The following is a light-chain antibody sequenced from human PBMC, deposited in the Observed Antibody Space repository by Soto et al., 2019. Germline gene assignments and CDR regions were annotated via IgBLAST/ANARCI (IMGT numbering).Light chain of an antibody. CDR1: QSISSSY. V-gene: IGKV3-20*01. CDR3: QQYGSSRT. Sequence: EIVLTQSPGTLSLSPGERATLSFRASQSISSSYLAWYQQKPGQAPRLLIYGASSRATGIPDRFSGSGSATDFTLTISRLEPEDFAVYYCQQYGSSRTFGQGSKVEIK. CDR2: GAS. J-gene: IGKJ1*01.